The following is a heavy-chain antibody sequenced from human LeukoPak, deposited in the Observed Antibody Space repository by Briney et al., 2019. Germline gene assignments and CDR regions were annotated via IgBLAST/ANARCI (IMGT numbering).Heavy chain of an antibody. CDR2: ISGSGGSP. D-gene: IGHD3-22*01. CDR1: GFIFSSFA. V-gene: IGHV3-23*01. Sequence: GGSLRLSCAASGFIFSSFAMSWVRQVPGKGLEWVSAISGSGGSPYYTDSVKGRFTISRDNSKNILYLQMNSLRADDTAVYYCAKDASYFDSSGYRGLDCWGQGTLVTVSS. CDR3: AKDASYFDSSGYRGLDC. J-gene: IGHJ4*02.